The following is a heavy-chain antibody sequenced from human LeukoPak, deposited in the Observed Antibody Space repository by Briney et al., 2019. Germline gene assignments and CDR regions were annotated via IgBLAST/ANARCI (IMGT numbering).Heavy chain of an antibody. J-gene: IGHJ4*02. CDR1: GFTLSSYA. CDR3: ARDRNTDFWSGYYTNYFDY. V-gene: IGHV3-7*01. D-gene: IGHD3-3*01. Sequence: PGGSLRLSCAASGFTLSSYAMSWVRHAPGKGLEWVATIKQDGGEKYYVDSVKGRFTISRDNAKNSLSLQMSSLRAEDTAVYYCARDRNTDFWSGYYTNYFDYWGQGTLVIVSS. CDR2: IKQDGGEK.